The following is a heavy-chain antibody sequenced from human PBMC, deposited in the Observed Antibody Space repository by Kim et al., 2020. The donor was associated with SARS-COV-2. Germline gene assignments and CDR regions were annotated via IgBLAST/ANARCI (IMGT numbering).Heavy chain of an antibody. CDR1: GDYISSSY. CDR3: ARDQGTSYALDI. CDR2: VYYSGST. V-gene: IGHV4-59*01. Sequence: SETLSLTCSVSGDYISSSYWSWVRLPPGKGLEWIGNVYYSGSTNYNPSLKSRVTLSVDTSTNQFSLKLRSVSGADTAIYYCARDQGTSYALDIWGQGTMVSVSS. J-gene: IGHJ3*02.